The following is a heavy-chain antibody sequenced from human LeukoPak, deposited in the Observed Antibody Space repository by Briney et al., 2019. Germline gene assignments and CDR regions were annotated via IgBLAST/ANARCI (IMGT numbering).Heavy chain of an antibody. J-gene: IGHJ3*02. CDR3: AKSTNWGSISDGFDI. CDR2: ISAYNGNT. V-gene: IGHV1-18*01. Sequence: ASVKVSCKASGYTFTSYGISWVRQAPGQGLEWMGWISAYNGNTNFAQKLQGRVTMTTDTSTSTAYMDLRSLRSDDTAVYYCAKSTNWGSISDGFDIWGQGTMVTVAS. CDR1: GYTFTSYG. D-gene: IGHD7-27*01.